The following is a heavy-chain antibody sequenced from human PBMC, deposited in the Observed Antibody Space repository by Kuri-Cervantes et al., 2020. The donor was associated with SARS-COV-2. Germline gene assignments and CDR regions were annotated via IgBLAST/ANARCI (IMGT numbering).Heavy chain of an antibody. D-gene: IGHD3-10*01. CDR3: VKVENVRYYKH. CDR1: GFTLSSSG. Sequence: GGSLRLSCSASGFTLSSSGFHRVRQAPGEGLEYVSAISIAGSEIFYAGSVMGRFTISRDNSKNTLYLQMSSLRAEDTAVYYCVKVENVRYYKHWGQGALVTVSS. CDR2: ISIAGSEI. J-gene: IGHJ4*02. V-gene: IGHV3-64D*06.